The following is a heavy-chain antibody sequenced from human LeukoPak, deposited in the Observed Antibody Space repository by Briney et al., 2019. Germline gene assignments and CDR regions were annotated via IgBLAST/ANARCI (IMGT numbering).Heavy chain of an antibody. CDR2: ISKNGDST. CDR3: LARPDAYDI. CDR1: GFTLSLYV. Sequence: GGSLRLSCSASGFTLSLYVMHWVRQAPGKGLEYVSGISKNGDSTYYADSVKGRFTISRDNSKNTLYFQMSSLRTEDMAVYYCLARPDAYDIWGQGTMVTVSS. J-gene: IGHJ3*02. V-gene: IGHV3-64D*06.